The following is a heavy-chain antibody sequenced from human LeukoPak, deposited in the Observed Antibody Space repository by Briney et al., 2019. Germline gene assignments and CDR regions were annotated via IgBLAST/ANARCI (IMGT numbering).Heavy chain of an antibody. J-gene: IGHJ4*02. Sequence: ASVKVSCKASGGTFSSYAISWVRQAPGQGLEWMGGIIPIFGTANYAQKFQGRVTITADESTSPAYMELSSLRSDDTAVYYCAREGVATEFDYWGQGTLVTVSS. V-gene: IGHV1-69*13. CDR3: AREGVATEFDY. D-gene: IGHD5-12*01. CDR1: GGTFSSYA. CDR2: IIPIFGTA.